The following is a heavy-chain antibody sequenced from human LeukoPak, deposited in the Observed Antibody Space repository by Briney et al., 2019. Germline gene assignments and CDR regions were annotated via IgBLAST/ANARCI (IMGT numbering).Heavy chain of an antibody. CDR3: ARLREDAFDI. V-gene: IGHV4-59*08. CDR1: GGSITVNY. J-gene: IGHJ3*02. CDR2: ISHSGIT. D-gene: IGHD3-10*01. Sequence: SETLSLTCTVSGGSITVNYWGWIRQPPGKGLEWIGHISHSGITTYKPSLKSRVTISVDTSTIQFSLLLRSVTAAGTAIYYCARLREDAFDIWGQGTMVTVSS.